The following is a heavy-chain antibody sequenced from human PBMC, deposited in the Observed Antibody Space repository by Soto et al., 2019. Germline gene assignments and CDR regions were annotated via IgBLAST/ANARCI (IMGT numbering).Heavy chain of an antibody. CDR1: GYSFTSYW. CDR2: IDPSDSYT. D-gene: IGHD3-3*01. Sequence: GESLKLSCKGSGYSFTSYWISWVRQMPGKGLEWMGRIDPSDSYTNYSPSFQGHVTISADKSISTAYLQWSSLKASDTAMYYCATPFIWSGYDWYSDLWGSGTRVTVSS. CDR3: ATPFIWSGYDWYSDL. J-gene: IGHJ2*01. V-gene: IGHV5-10-1*01.